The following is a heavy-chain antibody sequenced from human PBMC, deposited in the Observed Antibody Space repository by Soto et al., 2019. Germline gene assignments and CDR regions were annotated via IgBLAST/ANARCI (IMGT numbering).Heavy chain of an antibody. V-gene: IGHV6-1*01. J-gene: IGHJ5*02. Sequence: QVQLPPSGPGLVKPSQTLSPTCDSSRDSVSSTSVSWNWIRQSPLRGLEWLGRTYYRSKWHSDYAVSVKGSLTINPDTSKIQLSLPLSSVTPAETAVYSCVRNIGDSWLDHWGQGTLVTFSS. CDR2: TYYRSKWHS. CDR1: RDSVSSTSVS. D-gene: IGHD2-15*01. CDR3: VRNIGDSWLDH.